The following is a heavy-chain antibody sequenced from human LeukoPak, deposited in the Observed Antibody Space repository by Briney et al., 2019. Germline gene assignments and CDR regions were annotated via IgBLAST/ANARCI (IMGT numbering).Heavy chain of an antibody. CDR2: ISGSGGGT. J-gene: IGHJ4*02. V-gene: IGHV3-23*01. CDR1: GLTVSSNY. D-gene: IGHD3-10*01. Sequence: GGSLRLSCAASGLTVSSNYMSWVRQAPGKGLEWVSGISGSGGGTYYADSVKGRFTISRDNSKNTLYLQMNSLRAEDTAIYYCSKDRTTSGGAEGYWGQGTLVTVSA. CDR3: SKDRTTSGGAEGY.